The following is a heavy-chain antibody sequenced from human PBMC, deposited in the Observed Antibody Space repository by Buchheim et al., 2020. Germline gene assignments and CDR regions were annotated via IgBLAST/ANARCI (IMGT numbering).Heavy chain of an antibody. CDR1: GGSISSSNYY. J-gene: IGHJ4*02. Sequence: QLQLQESGPGLVKPSETLSLTCTVSGGSISSSNYYWGWIRQPPGKGLEWIGIIYYSGSTHYNPSLKSRVTISVDTSKNQFSLKLRSVTAADTAVYYCAGILHLWWFDYWGQGTL. CDR2: IYYSGST. V-gene: IGHV4-39*07. CDR3: AGILHLWWFDY. D-gene: IGHD2-21*01.